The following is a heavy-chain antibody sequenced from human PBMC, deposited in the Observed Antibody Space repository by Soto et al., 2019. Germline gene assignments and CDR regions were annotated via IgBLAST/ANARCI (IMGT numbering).Heavy chain of an antibody. CDR2: ISGGGTTV. V-gene: IGHV3-11*01. CDR1: GFTFSDFH. Sequence: VQLVESGGGLVQPGGSLRLSCAASGFTFSDFHMSWTRQAPGKGLEWISYISGGGTTVFYADSVKGRFTISRDNAQKSLYLQMDSLTSEDTAIYYCARDREPSVYHGMAVWGQGTTVTVSS. J-gene: IGHJ6*02. CDR3: ARDREPSVYHGMAV.